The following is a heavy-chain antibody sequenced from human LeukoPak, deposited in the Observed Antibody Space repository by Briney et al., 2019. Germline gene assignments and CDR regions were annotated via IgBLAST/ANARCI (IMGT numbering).Heavy chain of an antibody. CDR3: ARRLDYYDSSTWFDP. Sequence: ASVKVSCKASGYTFTGYYMHWVRQAPGQGLEWMGWINPNSGGTNYAQKFQGRVTMTRDTSISTAYMELSRLRSDDTAVYYCARRLDYYDSSTWFDPWGQGTLVTVSS. CDR2: INPNSGGT. V-gene: IGHV1-2*02. CDR1: GYTFTGYY. J-gene: IGHJ5*02. D-gene: IGHD3-22*01.